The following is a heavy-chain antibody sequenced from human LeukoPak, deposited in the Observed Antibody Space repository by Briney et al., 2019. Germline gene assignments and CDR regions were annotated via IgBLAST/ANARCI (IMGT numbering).Heavy chain of an antibody. CDR3: ARDYSSGWYYYYYMDV. Sequence: GASVKVSCKASGYTFTSYYKHWVRQAPGQGLEWMGIINPSGGSTSYAQKFQGRVTMTRDMSTSTVYMELRSLRSDDTAVYYCARDYSSGWYYYYYMDVWGKGTTVTISS. V-gene: IGHV1-46*01. D-gene: IGHD6-19*01. J-gene: IGHJ6*03. CDR2: INPSGGST. CDR1: GYTFTSYY.